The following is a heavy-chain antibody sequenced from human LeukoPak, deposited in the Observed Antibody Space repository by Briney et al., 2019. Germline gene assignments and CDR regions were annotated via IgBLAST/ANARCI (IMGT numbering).Heavy chain of an antibody. Sequence: ASVKVSCKASGYTFTGYYTHWVRQAPGQGLEWMGWINPNSGGTNYAQRFQGRVTMTRDTSISTAYMELSRLRSDDTAVYYCARFGYCSGGSCQADAFDIWGQGTMVTVSS. J-gene: IGHJ3*02. V-gene: IGHV1-2*02. CDR3: ARFGYCSGGSCQADAFDI. CDR1: GYTFTGYY. CDR2: INPNSGGT. D-gene: IGHD2-15*01.